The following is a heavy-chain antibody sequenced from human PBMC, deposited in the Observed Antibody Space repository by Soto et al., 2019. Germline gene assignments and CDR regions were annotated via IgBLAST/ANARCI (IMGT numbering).Heavy chain of an antibody. V-gene: IGHV1-69*06. J-gene: IGHJ6*02. CDR2: IIPIFGTA. CDR3: ARAIAYCGGDCYSVPGYYGMDV. D-gene: IGHD2-21*02. Sequence: GASVKVSCKASGGTFSSYAISWVRQAPGQGLEWMGGIIPIFGTANYAQKFQGRVTITADKSTSTAYMELSSLRSEDTAVYYCARAIAYCGGDCYSVPGYYGMDVWGQGTTVTVSS. CDR1: GGTFSSYA.